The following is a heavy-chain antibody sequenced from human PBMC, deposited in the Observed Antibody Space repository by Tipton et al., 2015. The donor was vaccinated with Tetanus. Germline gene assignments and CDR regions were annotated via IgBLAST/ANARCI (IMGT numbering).Heavy chain of an antibody. CDR1: GYTFTGYY. Sequence: QVQLVQSGAEMKKPGASVKVSCKASGYTFTGYYIYWVRQAPGQGLEWMGWIDPNSGGTVYAQKFQGRVTMTRDTAISTGYMGLRSLRSDDTAVYYCARDRGDYIYYGMDVWGPGTTVTVS. V-gene: IGHV1-2*02. CDR3: ARDRGDYIYYGMDV. J-gene: IGHJ6*02. CDR2: IDPNSGGT. D-gene: IGHD3-22*01.